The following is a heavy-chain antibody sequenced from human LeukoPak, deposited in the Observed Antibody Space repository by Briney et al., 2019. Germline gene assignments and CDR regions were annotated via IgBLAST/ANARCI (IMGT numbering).Heavy chain of an antibody. Sequence: GGSLRLSCAASGFTFNDYAVYWVRQAPGKSLEWVSGLSWNSGTIGYADSVQGRFTISRDNAKNSLYLQMNSLRAEDTAVYYCARSGRGGAFDIWGQGTMVTVSS. V-gene: IGHV3-9*01. D-gene: IGHD1-26*01. CDR3: ARSGRGGAFDI. CDR1: GFTFNDYA. J-gene: IGHJ3*02. CDR2: LSWNSGTI.